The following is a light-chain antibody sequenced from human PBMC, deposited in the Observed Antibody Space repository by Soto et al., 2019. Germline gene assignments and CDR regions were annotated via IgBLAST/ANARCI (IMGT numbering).Light chain of an antibody. CDR3: AAWHDSLNGPV. CDR1: SSDVGGYSL. Sequence: QSALTQPASVSGSPGQSITVSCTGTSSDVGGYSLVSWYHQNPGKPPKLVIYEGTKRPSGVSNRLSGSKSGNTASLAISGLQSEDEADYYCAAWHDSLNGPVFGGGTKVTVL. V-gene: IGLV2-14*02. CDR2: EGT. J-gene: IGLJ3*02.